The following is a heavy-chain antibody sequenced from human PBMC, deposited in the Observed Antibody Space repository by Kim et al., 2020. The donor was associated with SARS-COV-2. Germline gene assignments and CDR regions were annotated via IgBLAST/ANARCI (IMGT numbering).Heavy chain of an antibody. V-gene: IGHV3-23*01. D-gene: IGHD6-6*01. Sequence: GGSLRLSCAASGFTFSSYAMSWVRQAPGKGLEWVSAISGSGGSTYYADSVKGRFTISRDNSKNTLYLQMNSLRAEDTAVYYCAKDLVTIWGQLVFGLTAPYDIDYWGQGTLVTVSS. J-gene: IGHJ4*02. CDR2: ISGSGGST. CDR1: GFTFSSYA. CDR3: AKDLVTIWGQLVFGLTAPYDIDY.